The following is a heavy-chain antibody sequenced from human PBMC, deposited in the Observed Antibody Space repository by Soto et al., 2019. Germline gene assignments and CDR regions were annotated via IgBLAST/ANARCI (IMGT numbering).Heavy chain of an antibody. Sequence: VGSLRLSCAASGFTVNSNYINWVRQAPGKGLEWVSVIYTGGSTFYAGSVKGRFTISRDNSKNTVYLQMNSLRAEDTAVYYCARANYDFWKNFYFGSDVWGQGTTVTVSS. V-gene: IGHV3-53*01. CDR3: ARANYDFWKNFYFGSDV. D-gene: IGHD3-3*01. J-gene: IGHJ6*02. CDR2: IYTGGST. CDR1: GFTVNSNY.